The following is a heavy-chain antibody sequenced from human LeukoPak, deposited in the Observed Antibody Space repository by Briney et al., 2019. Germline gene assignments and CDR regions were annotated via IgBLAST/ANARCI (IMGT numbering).Heavy chain of an antibody. J-gene: IGHJ4*02. CDR3: TRSSKYSLAAPIGY. V-gene: IGHV3-49*03. CDR2: IRSKAYGGTT. D-gene: IGHD6-25*01. Sequence: GGSLRLSCTASGFTFGDYAMSWFRQAPGKGLEWVGFIRSKAYGGTTEYAASVKGRFTISRDDSKSIAYLQMNSLKTEDTAVYYCTRSSKYSLAAPIGYWGQGTLVTVSS. CDR1: GFTFGDYA.